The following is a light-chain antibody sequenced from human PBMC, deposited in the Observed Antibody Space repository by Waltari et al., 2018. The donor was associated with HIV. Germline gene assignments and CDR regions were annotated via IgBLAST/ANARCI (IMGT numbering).Light chain of an antibody. Sequence: ETTLTQSPAFISSTPGSKVTISCKASQDIDADVSWFQQRPGEAAIFNIQEATTLVPGIPPRFSGSGYGTDFTLTINNIESEDAAYYFCLQHENFPPYTFGQGTKLEIK. V-gene: IGKV5-2*01. CDR3: LQHENFPPYT. J-gene: IGKJ2*01. CDR2: EAT. CDR1: QDIDAD.